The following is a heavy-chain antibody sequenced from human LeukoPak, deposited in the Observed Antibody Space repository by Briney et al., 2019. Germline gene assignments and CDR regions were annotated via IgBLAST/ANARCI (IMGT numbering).Heavy chain of an antibody. CDR2: ISWNSGSI. V-gene: IGHV3-9*01. J-gene: IGHJ5*02. CDR1: GFTFDDYA. Sequence: GGSLRLSCAASGFTFDDYAMHWVRQAPGKGLEWVSGISWNSGSIGYADSVKGRFTISRDNAKNSLYLQMNSLRAEDTALYYCAKDQGGGYSSSWYKVGGWFDPWGQGTVVTVSS. CDR3: AKDQGGGYSSSWYKVGGWFDP. D-gene: IGHD6-13*01.